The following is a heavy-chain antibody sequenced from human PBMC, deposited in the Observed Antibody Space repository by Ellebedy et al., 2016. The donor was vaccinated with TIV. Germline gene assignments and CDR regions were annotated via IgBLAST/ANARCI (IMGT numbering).Heavy chain of an antibody. Sequence: GESLKISCAASGFTFSDYYMSWIRQSPVKGLEWVSYITSSSDYTNYADSVKGRFTVSRDNAKNSLYLQMNSLRVEDTAVYYCAKRGTTSGTGGAFDIWGQGTMVTVSS. CDR3: AKRGTTSGTGGAFDI. V-gene: IGHV3-11*06. CDR1: GFTFSDYY. J-gene: IGHJ3*02. CDR2: ITSSSDYT. D-gene: IGHD1-1*01.